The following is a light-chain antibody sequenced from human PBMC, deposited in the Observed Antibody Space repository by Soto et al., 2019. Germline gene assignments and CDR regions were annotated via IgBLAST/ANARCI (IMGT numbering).Light chain of an antibody. CDR3: QQYYSAPLT. V-gene: IGKV4-1*01. J-gene: IGKJ4*01. CDR1: QSILYSSNNKNY. CDR2: WAS. Sequence: DIVMTQSPDSLAVSLGGRATISCKSSQSILYSSNNKNYLAWYQLKPGQPPKLLMSWASTRESGVPDRFSGSGSGTDFTLTISSLQAEDVEAYYCQQYYSAPLTFGGGTKVDIK.